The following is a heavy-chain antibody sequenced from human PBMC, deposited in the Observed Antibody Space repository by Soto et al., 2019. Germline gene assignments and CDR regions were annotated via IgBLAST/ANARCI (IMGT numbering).Heavy chain of an antibody. CDR2: IFSNDEK. Sequence: SGPTLVNPTETLTLTCPVSGFTISNARMGVSWIRQPPGKALEWLAHIFSNDEKSYSTSLKSRLTNSKDTSKSQVVLTMTNMDPVDTATYYCARIRAAAGTFPWFDTRGQGPLVTVSS. D-gene: IGHD6-13*01. V-gene: IGHV2-26*01. CDR1: GFTISNARMG. CDR3: ARIRAAAGTFPWFDT. J-gene: IGHJ5*02.